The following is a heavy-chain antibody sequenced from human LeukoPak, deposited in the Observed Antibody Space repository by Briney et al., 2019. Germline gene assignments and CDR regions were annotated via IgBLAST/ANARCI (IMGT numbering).Heavy chain of an antibody. J-gene: IGHJ6*04. CDR2: IWHDGNEK. V-gene: IGHV3-33*01. D-gene: IGHD2-2*01. Sequence: GGSLRLSCAASGFTLWSYGMHWVRQAPGKGLEWVAFIWHDGNEKSYADSVKGRFTISRDNSKKTVYLQMNSLRVDDTALYYCARWSTPYGMDVWGKGTTVTVSS. CDR1: GFTLWSYG. CDR3: ARWSTPYGMDV.